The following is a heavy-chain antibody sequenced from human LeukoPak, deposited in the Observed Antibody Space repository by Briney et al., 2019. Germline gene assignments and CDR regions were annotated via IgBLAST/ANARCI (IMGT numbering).Heavy chain of an antibody. V-gene: IGHV4-61*08. Sequence: SQTLSLTCTVSGGSISDAAYYWSWIRQHPGEGLKWIGYIYYSGSTNYNPSLKSRVTISVDTSKNQFSLKLSSVTAADTAVYYCARAYGSGSYYAYYFDYWGQGTLVTVSS. CDR3: ARAYGSGSYYAYYFDY. J-gene: IGHJ4*02. CDR1: GGSISDAAYY. CDR2: IYYSGST. D-gene: IGHD3-10*01.